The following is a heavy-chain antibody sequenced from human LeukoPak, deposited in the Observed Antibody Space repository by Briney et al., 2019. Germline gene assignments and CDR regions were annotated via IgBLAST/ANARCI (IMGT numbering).Heavy chain of an antibody. V-gene: IGHV4-59*08. CDR2: IYYSGST. D-gene: IGHD2-15*01. Sequence: PSETLSLTCTVSGGSISSYYWSWIRQPPGKGLEWIEYIYYSGSTKYNPSLKSRVTISVDTSKNQFSLKLSSVTAADTAVYYCARHVGYCSGRSCYGGAFDIWGQGTMVTVSS. CDR3: ARHVGYCSGRSCYGGAFDI. J-gene: IGHJ3*02. CDR1: GGSISSYY.